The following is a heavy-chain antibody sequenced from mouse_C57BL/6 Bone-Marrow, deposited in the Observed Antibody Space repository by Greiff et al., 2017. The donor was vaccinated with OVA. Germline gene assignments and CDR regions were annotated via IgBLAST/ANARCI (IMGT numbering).Heavy chain of an antibody. CDR2: IYPGGGYT. CDR1: GYTFTNYW. D-gene: IGHD2-5*01. V-gene: IGHV1-63*01. J-gene: IGHJ2*01. Sequence: QVQLQQSGAELVRPGTSVKMSCKASGYTFTNYWIGWAKQRPGHGLEWIGDIYPGGGYTNYNEKFKGKATLTADKSSSTAYMQFSSLTSEDSAIYYCARIVTTFFDYWGQGTTLTVSS. CDR3: ARIVTTFFDY.